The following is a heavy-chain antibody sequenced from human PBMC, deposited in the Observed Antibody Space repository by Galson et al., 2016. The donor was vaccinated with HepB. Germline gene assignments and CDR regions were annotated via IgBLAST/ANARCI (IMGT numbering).Heavy chain of an antibody. CDR3: AEKRDYDFWSGYEK. Sequence: SVKVSCKASGYIFTSSGISWMRQAPGQGLEWMGWSNIYDGTINYARKFQGRVSLTTDTSTSTAYMELSSLRLDDTAVYYCAEKRDYDFWSGYEKWGQGTLVTVSS. D-gene: IGHD3-3*01. J-gene: IGHJ4*02. CDR1: GYIFTSSG. V-gene: IGHV1-18*04. CDR2: SNIYDGTI.